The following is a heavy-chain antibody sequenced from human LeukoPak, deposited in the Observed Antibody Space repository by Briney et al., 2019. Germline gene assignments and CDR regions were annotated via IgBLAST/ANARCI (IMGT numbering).Heavy chain of an antibody. V-gene: IGHV4-59*12. CDR2: IYFIGTT. J-gene: IGHJ2*01. D-gene: IGHD7-27*01. Sequence: PSETLSLTCTVSGGSTSSYYWSWIRQPLGKGLEWIGYIYFIGTTQYNPSLESRVTVSLDTSKNQFSLKLTSVTAADTAVYYCARELGWGSAGSWYFDLWGRGTLVTVSS. CDR3: ARELGWGSAGSWYFDL. CDR1: GGSTSSYY.